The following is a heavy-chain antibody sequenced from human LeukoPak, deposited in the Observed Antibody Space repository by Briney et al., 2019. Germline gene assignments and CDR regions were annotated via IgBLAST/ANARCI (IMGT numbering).Heavy chain of an antibody. CDR2: IFSNDEK. CDR1: GFSLSNARMG. V-gene: IGHV2-26*01. J-gene: IGHJ6*02. CDR3: ARIRGSGWYVTNPYYGMDV. Sequence: SGPTLVKPTETLTLTCTVSGFSLSNARMGVSWIRQPPVKALEWLAHIFSNDEKSYSTSLKSRLTISKDTSKSQVVLTMTNMDPVDTATYYCARIRGSGWYVTNPYYGMDVWGQGTTVTVSS. D-gene: IGHD6-19*01.